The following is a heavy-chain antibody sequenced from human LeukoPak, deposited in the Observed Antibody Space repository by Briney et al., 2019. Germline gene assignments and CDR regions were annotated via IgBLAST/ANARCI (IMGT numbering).Heavy chain of an antibody. CDR3: ARVTTMVRGVIINWFDP. J-gene: IGHJ5*02. D-gene: IGHD3-10*01. CDR1: GGSISSSNW. V-gene: IGHV4-4*02. CDR2: IYHSGST. Sequence: SGTLSLTCAVSGGSISSSNWWSWVRQPPGKELEWIGEIYHSGSTNYNPSLKSRVTISVDKSKNQFSLKLSSVTAADTAVYYCARVTTMVRGVIINWFDPWGQGTLVTVSS.